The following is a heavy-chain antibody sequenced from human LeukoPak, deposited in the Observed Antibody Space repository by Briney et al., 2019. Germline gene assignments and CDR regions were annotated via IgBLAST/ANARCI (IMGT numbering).Heavy chain of an antibody. Sequence: PGGSLRLSCAASGFTFSNYAMSWVRQAPGKGLEWVSTISGSGGSTDYADSVKGRFTISRDNSKNTLYLQVNSLRAEDTALYYCAKAPISSYGRGPMAPGLLYFDYWGQGTLVTVSS. J-gene: IGHJ4*02. CDR3: AKAPISSYGRGPMAPGLLYFDY. CDR2: ISGSGGST. D-gene: IGHD3-16*01. CDR1: GFTFSNYA. V-gene: IGHV3-23*01.